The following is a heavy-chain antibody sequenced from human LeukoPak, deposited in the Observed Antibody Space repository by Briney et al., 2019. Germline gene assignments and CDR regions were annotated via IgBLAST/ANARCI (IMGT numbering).Heavy chain of an antibody. D-gene: IGHD6-6*01. V-gene: IGHV4-34*01. Sequence: SETLSLTCAVYGGSFSGYYWSWIRQPPGKGLEWIGEINHSGSTNYNPSLKSRVTISVDTSKNQFSLKLSSVTAADTAVYYCASPHIEYSSSAYYFDYWGQGTLVIVSS. CDR3: ASPHIEYSSSAYYFDY. J-gene: IGHJ4*02. CDR2: INHSGST. CDR1: GGSFSGYY.